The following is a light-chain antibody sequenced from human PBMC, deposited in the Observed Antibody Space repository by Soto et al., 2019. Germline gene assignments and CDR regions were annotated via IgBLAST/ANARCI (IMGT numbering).Light chain of an antibody. CDR2: DGS. J-gene: IGKJ5*01. CDR3: QQYDDWAIT. Sequence: EIVMTQSPATLSVSPGRRRTLACRATQTISNTFLAWYQQRPGQAPRVLIYDGSTRALGIPARFSGSESGTEFTLTISGLQHEDFAVYFCQQYDDWAITFRQGTRLEIK. V-gene: IGKV3-15*01. CDR1: QTISNT.